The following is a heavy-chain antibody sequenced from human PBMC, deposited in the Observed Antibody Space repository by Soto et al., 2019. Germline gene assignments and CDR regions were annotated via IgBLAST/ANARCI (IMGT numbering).Heavy chain of an antibody. V-gene: IGHV4-34*01. CDR3: ARDGARPAKLDY. Sequence: PSETLSLTCAVSGASFSDYYWSWIRQPPGKGLEWIGGINHSGSTNYNPSLKSRVTISVDTSKNQFSLKLSSVTAADTAVYYCARDGARPAKLDYWGQGTLVTVSS. CDR2: INHSGST. J-gene: IGHJ4*02. CDR1: GASFSDYY. D-gene: IGHD3-10*01.